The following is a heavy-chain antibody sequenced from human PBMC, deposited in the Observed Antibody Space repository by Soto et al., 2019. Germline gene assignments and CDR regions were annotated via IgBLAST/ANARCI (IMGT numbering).Heavy chain of an antibody. CDR2: IKSKTDGGTT. J-gene: IGHJ6*02. CDR1: GFPFSNAW. D-gene: IGHD2-8*01. V-gene: IGHV3-15*01. CDR3: TTVGDIVLMATLGMDV. Sequence: PGGSLRLACAASGFPFSNAWMSWVRQAPGKGLEWVGRIKSKTDGGTTDYAAPVKGRFTISRDDSKNTLYLQMNSLKTEDTAVYYCTTVGDIVLMATLGMDVWGQGTTVTVSS.